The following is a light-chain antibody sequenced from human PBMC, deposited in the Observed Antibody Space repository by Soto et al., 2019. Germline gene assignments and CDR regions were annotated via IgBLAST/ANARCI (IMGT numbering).Light chain of an antibody. Sequence: QSALPQPASVSGSPGPSITLSCTGTSSDVGTYNLVSWYQQHADKAPILMISEVSKRPSGVSNRFSGSKSGNTASLTISGLQAEDEAAYYCGSYARSSIVVFGGGTKLTV. CDR1: SSDVGTYNL. J-gene: IGLJ2*01. CDR2: EVS. CDR3: GSYARSSIVV. V-gene: IGLV2-23*02.